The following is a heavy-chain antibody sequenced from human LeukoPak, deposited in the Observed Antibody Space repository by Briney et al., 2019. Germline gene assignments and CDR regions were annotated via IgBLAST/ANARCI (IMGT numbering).Heavy chain of an antibody. V-gene: IGHV3-30*04. J-gene: IGHJ4*02. Sequence: GGSLRLSGAASGFTFSSYAMHWVRQAPGKGLEWVAVISYDGSNKYYADSVKGRFTISRDNSKNTLYLQMNSLRAEDTAVYYCARDQGLRATLLDYWGQGTLVTVSS. CDR2: ISYDGSNK. CDR3: ARDQGLRATLLDY. CDR1: GFTFSSYA. D-gene: IGHD5-12*01.